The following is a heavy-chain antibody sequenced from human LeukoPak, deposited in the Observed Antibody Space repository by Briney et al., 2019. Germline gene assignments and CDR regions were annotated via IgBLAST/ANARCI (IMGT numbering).Heavy chain of an antibody. CDR3: STEPSPTSLKSYYYFTDV. V-gene: IGHV1-69-2*01. Sequence: ASVKVSCKVSVLTINDLYIHWVQQAPGKGLEWMGMIDPADGETIYAEKFQGRVTITADTSTDTAYMDLSSLRSDDTAIYYCSTEPSPTSLKSYYYFTDVWGRGTTVTVSS. D-gene: IGHD1-1*01. J-gene: IGHJ6*03. CDR1: VLTINDLY. CDR2: IDPADGET.